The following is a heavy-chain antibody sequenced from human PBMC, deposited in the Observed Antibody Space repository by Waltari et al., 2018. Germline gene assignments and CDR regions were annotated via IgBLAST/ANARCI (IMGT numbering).Heavy chain of an antibody. D-gene: IGHD3-22*01. V-gene: IGHV1-69*02. J-gene: IGHJ4*02. CDR1: GGTFSSYT. CDR2: INPIRGIA. CDR3: ARASYDSSGYPEDY. Sequence: QVQLVQSGAEVKKPGSSVKVSCKASGGTFSSYTISWVRQAPGKGLEWMGRINPIRGIAHAAQKFQGRVTITADKSTSTAYMELSSLRSEDTAVYYCARASYDSSGYPEDYWGQGTLVTVSS.